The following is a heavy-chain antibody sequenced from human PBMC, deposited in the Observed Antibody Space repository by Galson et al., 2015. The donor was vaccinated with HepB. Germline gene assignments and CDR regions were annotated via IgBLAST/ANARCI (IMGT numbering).Heavy chain of an antibody. Sequence: SVKVSCKASGYTFTSYYMHWVRQAPGQGLEWMGIINPNSGGTDYAQKFQGRVTMTGDTSIRTVYMELSRLRSDDTAFYYCARGVSVVSGPSGWYGGWFDPWGQGTLVTVAS. CDR1: GYTFTSYY. CDR2: INPNSGGT. D-gene: IGHD6-19*01. J-gene: IGHJ5*02. V-gene: IGHV1-2*02. CDR3: ARGVSVVSGPSGWYGGWFDP.